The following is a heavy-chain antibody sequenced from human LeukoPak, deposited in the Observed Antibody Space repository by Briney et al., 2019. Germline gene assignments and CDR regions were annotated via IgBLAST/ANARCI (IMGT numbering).Heavy chain of an antibody. CDR2: IYYSGST. CDR3: ARGVDFWSGQAHYYYYYMDV. J-gene: IGHJ6*03. Sequence: SETLSLTCTVSGGSITSYYWSWIRQPPGKGLEWIGYIYYSGSTNYNPSLKSRVTISVDTSKNQFSLKLTSVTAADTAVYYCARGVDFWSGQAHYYYYYMDVWGKGTTVTVSS. CDR1: GGSITSYY. V-gene: IGHV4-59*01. D-gene: IGHD3-3*01.